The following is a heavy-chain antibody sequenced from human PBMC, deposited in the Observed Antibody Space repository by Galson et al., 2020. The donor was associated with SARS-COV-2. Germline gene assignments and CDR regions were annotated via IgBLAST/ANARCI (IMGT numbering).Heavy chain of an antibody. CDR2: ISGYNGNT. V-gene: IGHV1-18*01. CDR1: GYTFTSYG. CDR3: AREGRLFWGDY. J-gene: IGHJ4*02. Sequence: ASVKVSCKASGYTFTSYGISWVRQAPGQGLEWMGWISGYNGNTNHAQKFQGRVTMSTDTSTSTAYMELRSLRSDDTAVYYCAREGRLFWGDYWVQGTLVTVSS. D-gene: IGHD3-16*01.